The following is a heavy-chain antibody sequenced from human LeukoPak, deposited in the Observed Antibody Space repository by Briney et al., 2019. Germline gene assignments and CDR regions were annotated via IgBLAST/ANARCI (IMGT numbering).Heavy chain of an antibody. Sequence: GGSLRLSCAASGFTFSTYWMQWVRQAPGKGLAWVSHIKSDGSTTRYADSVKGRFTISRDNAKNSLYLQMNSLRPEDTAFYYCAKGTGRYWTFFDYWGQGTLVTVCS. CDR1: GFTFSTYW. CDR2: IKSDGSTT. V-gene: IGHV3-74*01. CDR3: AKGTGRYWTFFDY. D-gene: IGHD1-26*01. J-gene: IGHJ4*02.